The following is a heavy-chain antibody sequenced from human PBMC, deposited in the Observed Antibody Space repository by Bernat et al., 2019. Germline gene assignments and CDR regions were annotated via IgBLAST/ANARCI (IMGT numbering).Heavy chain of an antibody. CDR1: GFTFEDYT. CDR3: TKDHNSESDSYYFGY. CDR2: INWEGTRT. J-gene: IGHJ4*02. D-gene: IGHD1-26*01. Sequence: EVQMVESGGVVVQPGGSLRLSCAASGFTFEDYTMHWVRQRPGKGLEWVSLINWEGTRTYYADSVKGRFTISRDNSKNSLYLRMNSLRAEDTALYYCTKDHNSESDSYYFGYWGQGSLVTVSS. V-gene: IGHV3-43*01.